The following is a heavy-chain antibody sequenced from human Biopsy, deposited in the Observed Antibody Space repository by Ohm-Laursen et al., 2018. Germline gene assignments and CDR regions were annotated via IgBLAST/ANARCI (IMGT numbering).Heavy chain of an antibody. CDR2: VSGYNGNT. V-gene: IGHV1-18*01. Sequence: ASVKVSCKTSGYAFDTDGITWVRQAPGQGLEWLGWVSGYNGNTNYAQKLQGRVTMTIDTSTSTVYMELRSLRSEDTAVYYCVLASFDYWGQGTLVTVPS. CDR3: VLASFDY. CDR1: GYAFDTDG. J-gene: IGHJ4*02.